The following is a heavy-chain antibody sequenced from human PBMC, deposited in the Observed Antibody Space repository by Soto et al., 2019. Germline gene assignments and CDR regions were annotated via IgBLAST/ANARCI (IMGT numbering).Heavy chain of an antibody. Sequence: SETLSLTCTVSGGSISSYYWSWIRQPPGKGLEWIGYIYYSGSTNYNPSLKSRVTISVDTSKNQFSLKLSSVTAADTAVYYCARCMVRGVIPDYWGQGTLVTVSS. D-gene: IGHD3-10*01. V-gene: IGHV4-59*01. CDR2: IYYSGST. CDR3: ARCMVRGVIPDY. J-gene: IGHJ4*02. CDR1: GGSISSYY.